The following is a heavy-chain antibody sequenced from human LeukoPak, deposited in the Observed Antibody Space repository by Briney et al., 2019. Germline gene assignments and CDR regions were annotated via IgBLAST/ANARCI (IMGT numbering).Heavy chain of an antibody. V-gene: IGHV3-74*01. CDR1: GFTFSSYE. CDR3: ARGDVWFDP. Sequence: GGSLRLSCAASGFTFSSYEMNWVRQAPGKGLVWVSRINSDGSSTDYADSVKGRFTISRDNGKNTLYLQMNSLRVEDTAVYYCARGDVWFDPWGQGTLVTVSS. CDR2: INSDGSST. J-gene: IGHJ5*02.